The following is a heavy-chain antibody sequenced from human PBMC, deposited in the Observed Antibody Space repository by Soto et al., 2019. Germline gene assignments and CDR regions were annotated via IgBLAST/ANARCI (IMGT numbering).Heavy chain of an antibody. Sequence: QVQLVQSGAEVKKPGASVKVSCKASGYTFTSYYMHWVRQAPGQGLEWMGIIIPSGGSTSYAQKFQGRVTMTRDTSTSTVYMELSSLRSEDTAVYYCARGYGSGSYYPYYGMDVWGQGTTVTVSS. D-gene: IGHD3-10*01. CDR2: IIPSGGST. CDR3: ARGYGSGSYYPYYGMDV. CDR1: GYTFTSYY. J-gene: IGHJ6*02. V-gene: IGHV1-46*01.